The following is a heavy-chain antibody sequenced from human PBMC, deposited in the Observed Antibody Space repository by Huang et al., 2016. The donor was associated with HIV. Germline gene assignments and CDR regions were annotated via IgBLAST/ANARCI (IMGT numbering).Heavy chain of an antibody. J-gene: IGHJ6*02. CDR3: ARLIGSPSFYYGLDV. CDR1: GYRFRSNW. V-gene: IGHV5-51*01. D-gene: IGHD3-10*01. CDR2: IYPGASDT. Sequence: EVQLVQSGAEVKKPGESLKISCKGSGYRFRSNWIGWVRQMPGKGLEWMGIIYPGASDTRYSPSFQGQVTISAAKSIDTAYLQWSSLKASDTAMYYCARLIGSPSFYYGLDVWGQGTTVTVSS.